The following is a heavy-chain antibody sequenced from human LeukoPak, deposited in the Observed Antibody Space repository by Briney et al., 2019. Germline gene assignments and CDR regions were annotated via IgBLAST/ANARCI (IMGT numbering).Heavy chain of an antibody. D-gene: IGHD1-26*01. CDR1: GGSFSGYY. CDR2: INHGGST. CDR3: ARSLVVGATYPYH. V-gene: IGHV4-34*01. J-gene: IGHJ5*02. Sequence: SETLSLTCAVYGGSFSGYYWRWIRQPPGTGLDWIGEINHGGSTNYNPSLKSRVTISVDTPKNLFSLKLNSVTAADTAVYYCARSLVVGATYPYHWGQGTLVTVSS.